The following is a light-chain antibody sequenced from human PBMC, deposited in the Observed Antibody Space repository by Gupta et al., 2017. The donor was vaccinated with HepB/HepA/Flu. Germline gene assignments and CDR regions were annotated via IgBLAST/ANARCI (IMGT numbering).Light chain of an antibody. V-gene: IGKV3-11*01. CDR3: QQRSNYLT. CDR1: QSVSSY. Sequence: EIVLTQSPATLSMSPGQRVTLSCRASQSVSSYLAWYQQKPGQAPRLIISDASNRATGIPARFSGTGSGXDFTLTXSSLEPEDSAVYYCQQRSNYLTFGXGTKVEIE. CDR2: DAS. J-gene: IGKJ4*01.